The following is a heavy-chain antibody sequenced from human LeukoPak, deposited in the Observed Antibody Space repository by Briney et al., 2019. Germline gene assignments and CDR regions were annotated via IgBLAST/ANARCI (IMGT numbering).Heavy chain of an antibody. CDR2: VNHSGSA. CDR1: GGSFSGYY. V-gene: IGHV4-34*01. D-gene: IGHD4-17*01. CDR3: ARGQGTVTTH. J-gene: IGHJ4*02. Sequence: SETLSLTCAVSGGSFSGYYWTWIRQPPGKGLEWIGEVNHSGSANYNPSLKSRVTISLDTSKNQFSLKLSSVTAADTAVYYCARGQGTVTTHWGQGTLVTVSS.